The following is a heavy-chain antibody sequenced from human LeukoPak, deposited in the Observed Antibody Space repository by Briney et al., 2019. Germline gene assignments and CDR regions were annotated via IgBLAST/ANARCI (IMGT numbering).Heavy chain of an antibody. CDR1: GFTFSSYA. D-gene: IGHD2-15*01. Sequence: GGSLRLSCAASGFTFSSYAMHWVRQAPGKGLEWVAVISYDGSNKYYADSVKGRFTTSRDNSKNTLYLQMNSLRAEDTAVYYCARERPHYCSGGSCLDYWGQGTLVTVSS. CDR3: ARERPHYCSGGSCLDY. CDR2: ISYDGSNK. V-gene: IGHV3-30*04. J-gene: IGHJ4*02.